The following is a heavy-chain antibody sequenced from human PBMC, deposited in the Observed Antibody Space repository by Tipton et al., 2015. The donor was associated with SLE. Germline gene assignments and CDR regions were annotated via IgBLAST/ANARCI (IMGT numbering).Heavy chain of an antibody. D-gene: IGHD5-12*01. CDR2: IDYTRTP. CDR3: AAYSGYDSGWFDP. V-gene: IGHV4-31*03. J-gene: IGHJ5*02. Sequence: TLSLTCNVSGDSISSSDYYWSWIRQHPGKGLEWIGYIDYTRTPYYNPSVTSRATISVDTSKNQVSLKLTSVTAADTAVYYCAAYSGYDSGWFDPWGQGTLVTVS. CDR1: GDSISSSDYY.